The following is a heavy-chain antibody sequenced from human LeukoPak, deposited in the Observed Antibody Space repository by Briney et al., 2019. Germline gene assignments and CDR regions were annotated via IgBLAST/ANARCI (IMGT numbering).Heavy chain of an antibody. CDR2: IHYSGNT. CDR1: GGSSRSGDYF. D-gene: IGHD4-23*01. Sequence: SETLSLTCAVSGGSSRSGDYFWSWIRQPPGKGLEWIGHIHYSGNTYYHPSLKSRVSISVDTSKNQFSLKLSSVTAADTAVYYCARENNDYGGKKAFDYWGQGTLVTVSS. CDR3: ARENNDYGGKKAFDY. J-gene: IGHJ4*02. V-gene: IGHV4-30-4*01.